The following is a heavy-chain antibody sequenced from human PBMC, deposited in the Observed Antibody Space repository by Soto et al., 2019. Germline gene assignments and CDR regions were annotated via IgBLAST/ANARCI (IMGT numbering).Heavy chain of an antibody. CDR1: GGSISSYY. CDR3: ASHEASMVRGVDRAFDI. D-gene: IGHD3-10*01. J-gene: IGHJ3*02. Sequence: SETLSLTCTGSGGSISSYYWSWIRQPPGKGLEWIGYIYYSGSTNYNPSLKSRVTISVDTSKNQFSLKLSSVTAADTAVYYCASHEASMVRGVDRAFDIWGQGTMVTVSS. CDR2: IYYSGST. V-gene: IGHV4-59*08.